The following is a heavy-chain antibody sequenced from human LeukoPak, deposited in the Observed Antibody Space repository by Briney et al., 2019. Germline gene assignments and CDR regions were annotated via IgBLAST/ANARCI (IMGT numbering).Heavy chain of an antibody. V-gene: IGHV1-69*13. D-gene: IGHD3-10*01. Sequence: GASVKVSCKASGGTFSSYAISWVRQAPGQGLEWMGGIIPIFGTANYAQKFQGRVTITADESTSTAYMELSSLRSEDTAVYYCACHYYDSGSYPNWGQGTLVTVSS. J-gene: IGHJ4*02. CDR1: GGTFSSYA. CDR3: ACHYYDSGSYPN. CDR2: IIPIFGTA.